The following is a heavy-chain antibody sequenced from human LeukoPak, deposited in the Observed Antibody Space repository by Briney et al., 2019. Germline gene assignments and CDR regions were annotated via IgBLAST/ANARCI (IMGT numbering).Heavy chain of an antibody. Sequence: SETLSLTCTVSGGSISSYYWSWIRQPPGKGLEWIGYIYYSGSTNYNPSLKSRVTISVDTSKNQFSLKLSSVTAADTAVYYCARLRVHTYDSSGYRNYYYGMDVWGQGTTVTVSS. J-gene: IGHJ6*02. D-gene: IGHD3-22*01. CDR3: ARLRVHTYDSSGYRNYYYGMDV. V-gene: IGHV4-59*01. CDR2: IYYSGST. CDR1: GGSISSYY.